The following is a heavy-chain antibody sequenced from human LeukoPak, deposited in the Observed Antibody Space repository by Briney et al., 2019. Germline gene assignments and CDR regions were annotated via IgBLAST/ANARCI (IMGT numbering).Heavy chain of an antibody. V-gene: IGHV4-59*08. CDR2: IYYTGST. CDR3: ARFSQYYDSPTHYLDY. J-gene: IGHJ4*02. D-gene: IGHD3-16*01. Sequence: PSETLSLTCTVPGGSINNYYWSWVRQPPGAGLEWLAYIYYTGSTNYNPSLKTRLTISVDTSKNQFSLRLSSVPAVDTAVYYCARFSQYYDSPTHYLDYWGEGILVTVSS. CDR1: GGSINNYY.